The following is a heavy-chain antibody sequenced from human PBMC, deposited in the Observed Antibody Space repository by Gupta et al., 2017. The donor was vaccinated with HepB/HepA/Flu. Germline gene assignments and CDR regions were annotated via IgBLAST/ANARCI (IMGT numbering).Heavy chain of an antibody. J-gene: IGHJ4*02. V-gene: IGHV3-30*03. CDR1: GFTFSSHA. CDR3: VGEVGVKDFDS. CDR2: ISHDETYK. D-gene: IGHD1-26*01. Sequence: QVQLEESGGGVVQPGRSLRLSCAASGFTFSSHAMHWVRQAPGKGLEWVAVISHDETYKDYADSVKGRFSISRDNSNNILFLQMNRLRAEDTAVYYCVGEVGVKDFDSWGQGTLVTVSS.